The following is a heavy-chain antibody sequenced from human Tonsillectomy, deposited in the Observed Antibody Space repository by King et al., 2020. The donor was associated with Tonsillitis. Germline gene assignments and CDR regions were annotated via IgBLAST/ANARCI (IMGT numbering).Heavy chain of an antibody. J-gene: IGHJ6*02. CDR3: ARNTYTSGWTYYHGTDV. CDR2: IDWNDVK. CDR1: GFSLTTSGMC. Sequence: TLKESGPALVKPTQTLTLTCTFSGFSLTTSGMCLSWIRQPPGKALEWLALIDWNDVKYYSASLKTRLTISKDTSKNQVVLTMTNMDPVDTATYFCARNTYTSGWTYYHGTDVWGQGTTVTVSS. D-gene: IGHD6-19*01. V-gene: IGHV2-70*01.